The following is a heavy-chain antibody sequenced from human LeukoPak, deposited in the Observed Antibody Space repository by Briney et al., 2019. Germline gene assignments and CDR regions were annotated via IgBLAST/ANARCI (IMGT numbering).Heavy chain of an antibody. J-gene: IGHJ4*02. CDR3: ARGYSGYEYPGPLDY. V-gene: IGHV4-38-2*02. CDR1: GYSISSGYY. Sequence: PSETLSLTCTVSGYSISSGYYWGWTRQPPGKGLEWIGSISHSGSPYYNPSLKSRVTISVDTSKNQFSLKLSSVTAADTAVYHCARGYSGYEYPGPLDYWGQGTLVTVSS. D-gene: IGHD5-12*01. CDR2: ISHSGSP.